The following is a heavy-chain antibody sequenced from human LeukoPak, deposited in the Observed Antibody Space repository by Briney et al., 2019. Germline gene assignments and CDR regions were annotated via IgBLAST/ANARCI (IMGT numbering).Heavy chain of an antibody. Sequence: GASVKVSCKASGYTFTSYDINWVRQATGQGLEWMGWMNPNSGNTGYAQKFQGRVTITRNTSISTAYMELSSLRSEDTAVYYCARGGEEAQLVFLDYWGQGTLVTVSS. CDR2: MNPNSGNT. V-gene: IGHV1-8*03. CDR1: GYTFTSYD. CDR3: ARGGEEAQLVFLDY. J-gene: IGHJ4*02. D-gene: IGHD6-13*01.